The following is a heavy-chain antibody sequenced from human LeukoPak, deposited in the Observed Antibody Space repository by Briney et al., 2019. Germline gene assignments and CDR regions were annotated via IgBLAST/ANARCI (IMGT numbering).Heavy chain of an antibody. CDR2: ISGSDDGT. CDR1: GFTFSTYA. V-gene: IGHV3-23*01. J-gene: IGHJ4*02. CDR3: AKSPVSSCRGSFCYPFDY. D-gene: IGHD2-15*01. Sequence: GGSMRLSCAASGFTFSTYAMSWVRQIPGKGLEWVSAISGSDDGTYYADSVKGRFTISRDNSRNTLYLQMNTLRAEDTAVYFCAKSPVSSCRGSFCYPFDYWGQGNLVTVSS.